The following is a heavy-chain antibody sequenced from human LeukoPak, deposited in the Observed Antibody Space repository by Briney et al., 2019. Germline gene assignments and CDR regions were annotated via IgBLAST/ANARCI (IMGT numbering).Heavy chain of an antibody. V-gene: IGHV4-30-2*01. J-gene: IGHJ4*02. CDR3: ASCLMVRVVISD. Sequence: PSETLSLTCAVSGGSISSCCYSWIWIRQPPGKGLEWIGHIYQSASTYYTPSLKSRVTISVDRTKNQFSLKLSSVAAADAAVYYGASCLMVRVVISDWGQGTLVTVSA. CDR2: IYQSAST. CDR1: GGSISSCCYS. D-gene: IGHD3-10*01.